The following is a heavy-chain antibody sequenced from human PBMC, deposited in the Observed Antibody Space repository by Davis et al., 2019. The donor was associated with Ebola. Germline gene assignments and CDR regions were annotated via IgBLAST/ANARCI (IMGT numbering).Heavy chain of an antibody. J-gene: IGHJ6*03. V-gene: IGHV3-23*01. CDR3: AKDSTYIAAAGTGSYYYYMDV. Sequence: GESLNPPRAAPGFTLSSYAMSWGRQAPGKGLEGVSAISGSGGSTYYADPVKGRFTISRDNSKNTLYLQMNSLRAEDTAVYYCAKDSTYIAAAGTGSYYYYMDVWGKGTTVTVSS. CDR2: ISGSGGST. D-gene: IGHD6-13*01. CDR1: GFTLSSYA.